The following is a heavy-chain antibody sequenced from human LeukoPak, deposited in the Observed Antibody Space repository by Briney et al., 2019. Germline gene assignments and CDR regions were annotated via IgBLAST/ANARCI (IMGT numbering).Heavy chain of an antibody. D-gene: IGHD3-3*01. CDR2: TNHSGST. CDR3: ARGLYYDFWSGYYTGIPPDY. CDR1: GGSFSGYY. V-gene: IGHV4-34*01. J-gene: IGHJ4*02. Sequence: SETLSLTCAVYGGSFSGYYWSWIRQPPGKGLEWIGETNHSGSTNYNPSLKSRVTISVDTSKNQFSLKLSSVTAADTAVYYCARGLYYDFWSGYYTGIPPDYWGQGTLVTVSS.